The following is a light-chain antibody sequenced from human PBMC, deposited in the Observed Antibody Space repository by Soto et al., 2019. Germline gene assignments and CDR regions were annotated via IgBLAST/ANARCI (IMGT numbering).Light chain of an antibody. CDR3: QQYGSSPWT. CDR2: GAS. J-gene: IGKJ1*01. CDR1: QSVSSSY. V-gene: IGKV3-20*01. Sequence: EIVLTQSPGTLSLSPGERATLSCRASQSVSSSYLAWYQQKPGQAPRLLIYGASSRATGIPDRFSGSGSGTDFPLTISRLEPEDFAVYYCQQYGSSPWTFGQGTKVEMK.